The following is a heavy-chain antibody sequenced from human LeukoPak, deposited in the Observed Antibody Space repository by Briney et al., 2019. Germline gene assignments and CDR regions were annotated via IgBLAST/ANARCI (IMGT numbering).Heavy chain of an antibody. CDR2: ISSISSYV. D-gene: IGHD4-17*01. CDR3: ARDLGNYGDYATPVL. Sequence: GGSLRLSCAASGFTFSSYTMNWVRQAPGKGLEWVSSISSISSYVYYADSVKGRFTISRDNAKNSLYLQMNSLRADDTAVYYCARDLGNYGDYATPVLWGQGTLVTVSS. V-gene: IGHV3-21*01. J-gene: IGHJ4*02. CDR1: GFTFSSYT.